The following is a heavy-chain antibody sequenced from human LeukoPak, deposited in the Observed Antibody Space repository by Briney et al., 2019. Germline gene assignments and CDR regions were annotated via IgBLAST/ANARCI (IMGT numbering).Heavy chain of an antibody. V-gene: IGHV3-21*01. CDR2: ISSSSRYI. CDR3: ARVRSSYYYESSGYYHYDAFDI. D-gene: IGHD3-22*01. CDR1: GFTFSSYN. J-gene: IGHJ3*02. Sequence: GGSLRLSCAASGFTFSSYNMNWFRQAPGKGLEWVSSISSSSRYIYDADTVKGRFTISRDNAKNSLYLQMNSLRAEDTAVYYCARVRSSYYYESSGYYHYDAFDIWGQGTMVTVSS.